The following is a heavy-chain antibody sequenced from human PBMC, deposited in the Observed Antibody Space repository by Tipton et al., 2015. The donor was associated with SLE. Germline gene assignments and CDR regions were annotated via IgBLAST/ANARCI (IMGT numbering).Heavy chain of an antibody. CDR1: GGSFSGYY. CDR2: INHSGST. D-gene: IGHD2-21*01. V-gene: IGHV4-34*01. CDR3: ARRSIVVVIAIYDAFDI. Sequence: TLSLTCAVYGGSFSGYYWSWIRQPPGKGLEGIGEINHSGSTNYNPSLQSRVTISVDTSKNQFSLKLSSVSAADTAVYYCARRSIVVVIAIYDAFDIWGQGTMVTVSS. J-gene: IGHJ3*02.